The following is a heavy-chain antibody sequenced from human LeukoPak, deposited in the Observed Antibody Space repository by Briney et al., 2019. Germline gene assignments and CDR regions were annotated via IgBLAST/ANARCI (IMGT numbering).Heavy chain of an antibody. CDR2: ISYDGSNK. CDR3: AKDQVRILYYYYGMDV. Sequence: PGGSLRLSCAASGFTVSSYGIHWVRQAPGKGLEWVAVISYDGSNKYYADSVKGRFTISRDNSKNTLYLQMNSLRAEDTAVYYCAKDQVRILYYYYGMDVWGQGTTVTVSS. J-gene: IGHJ6*02. V-gene: IGHV3-30*18. CDR1: GFTVSSYG. D-gene: IGHD1-1*01.